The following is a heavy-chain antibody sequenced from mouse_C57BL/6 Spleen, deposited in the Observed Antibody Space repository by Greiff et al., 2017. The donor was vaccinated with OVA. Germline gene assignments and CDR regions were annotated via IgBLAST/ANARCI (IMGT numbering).Heavy chain of an antibody. CDR3: ARPAYYSNPFDY. Sequence: EVQRVESGGDLVKPGGSLKLSCAASGFTFSSYGMSWVRQTPDKRLEWVATISSGGSYTYYPDSVKGRFTISRDNAKNTLYLQMSSLKSEDTAMYYCARPAYYSNPFDYWGQGTTLTVSS. D-gene: IGHD2-5*01. J-gene: IGHJ2*01. CDR2: ISSGGSYT. CDR1: GFTFSSYG. V-gene: IGHV5-6*01.